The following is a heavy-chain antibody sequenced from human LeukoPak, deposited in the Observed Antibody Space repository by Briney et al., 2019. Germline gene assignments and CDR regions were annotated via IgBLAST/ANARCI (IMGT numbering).Heavy chain of an antibody. CDR2: IYYSGHT. CDR3: ARHQTAQLVLPYLDAFDI. D-gene: IGHD6-6*01. Sequence: SETLSLTCTVSGGSISSSSYYWGWIRQPPGKGLEWIGSIYYSGHTYHNPSLKSRVTISADTSKNQFSLKLSSVTAADTAVYYCARHQTAQLVLPYLDAFDIWGQGTMVTVSS. CDR1: GGSISSSSYY. V-gene: IGHV4-39*01. J-gene: IGHJ3*02.